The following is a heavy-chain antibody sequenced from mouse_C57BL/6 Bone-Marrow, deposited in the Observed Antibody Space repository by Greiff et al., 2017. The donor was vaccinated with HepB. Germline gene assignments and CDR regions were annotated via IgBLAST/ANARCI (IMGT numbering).Heavy chain of an antibody. V-gene: IGHV1-81*01. CDR3: ARERGYGPFAY. D-gene: IGHD2-2*01. J-gene: IGHJ3*01. CDR2: IYPRSGNT. CDR1: GYTFTSYG. Sequence: VQWVESGTVLARPGASVKLSCKASGYTFTSYGISWVKQRTGQGLEWIGEIYPRSGNTYYNEKFKGKATLTADKSSSTAYMELRSLTSEDSAVYFCARERGYGPFAYWGQGTLVTVSA.